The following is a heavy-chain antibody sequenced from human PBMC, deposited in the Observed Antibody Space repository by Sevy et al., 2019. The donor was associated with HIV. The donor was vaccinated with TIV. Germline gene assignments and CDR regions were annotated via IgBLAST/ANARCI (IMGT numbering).Heavy chain of an antibody. CDR2: IKSKTDGGTT. V-gene: IGHV3-15*01. Sequence: GESLKISCAASGFTFSNAWMSWVRQAPGKGLEWVGRIKSKTDGGTTDYAAPVKGRFTISRDDSKNTLYLQMNSLKTEDTAVYYCTTETSWELEQPDYWGQGTLVTVSS. CDR1: GFTFSNAW. CDR3: TTETSWELEQPDY. J-gene: IGHJ4*02. D-gene: IGHD1-1*01.